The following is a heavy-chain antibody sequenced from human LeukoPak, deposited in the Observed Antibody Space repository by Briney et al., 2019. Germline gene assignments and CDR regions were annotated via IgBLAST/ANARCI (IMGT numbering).Heavy chain of an antibody. J-gene: IGHJ4*02. CDR2: ISGSGGST. CDR3: AKEPNYDILTGYYPDLDY. Sequence: GGSLRLSCAASGFTFSSYAMSWVRQAPGKGLEWVSAISGSGGSTYYADSVKGRFTISRDNSKNTLYLQMNSLRAEDTAVYYCAKEPNYDILTGYYPDLDYWGQGTLVTVSS. V-gene: IGHV3-23*01. CDR1: GFTFSSYA. D-gene: IGHD3-9*01.